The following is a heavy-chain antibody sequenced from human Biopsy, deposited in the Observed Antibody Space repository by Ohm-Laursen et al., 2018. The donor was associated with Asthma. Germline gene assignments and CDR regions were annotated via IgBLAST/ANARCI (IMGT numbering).Heavy chain of an antibody. Sequence: GSLRLSCAASGFSFGDFFMTWVRQAPGKGLEWVASISSSGSTKYPSESVPGRCTISRDNTQKSMTLELRSLRVEDTAIYYCARALESSSRGPFYFFTLDVWGQGTPVAVSS. CDR2: ISSSGSTK. D-gene: IGHD6-13*01. CDR3: ARALESSSRGPFYFFTLDV. V-gene: IGHV3-11*01. J-gene: IGHJ6*02. CDR1: GFSFGDFF.